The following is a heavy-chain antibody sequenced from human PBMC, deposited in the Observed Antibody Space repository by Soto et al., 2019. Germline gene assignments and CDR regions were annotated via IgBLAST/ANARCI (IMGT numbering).Heavy chain of an antibody. Sequence: QLVESGGGLVQPGRSLRLSCAASGFTFDDYAMHWVRQAPGKGVEWVSGISWSGDNMAYADSVKGRFITSRDNVKNSLYLQMNSLRVEDTALYHCVKVSYSSLTTLGSPFDVWGQGTMVTVS. CDR1: GFTFDDYA. J-gene: IGHJ3*01. D-gene: IGHD4-4*01. CDR3: VKVSYSSLTTLGSPFDV. CDR2: ISWSGDNM. V-gene: IGHV3-9*01.